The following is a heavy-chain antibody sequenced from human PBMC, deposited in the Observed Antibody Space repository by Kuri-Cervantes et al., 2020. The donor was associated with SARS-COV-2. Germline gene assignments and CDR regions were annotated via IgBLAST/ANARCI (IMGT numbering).Heavy chain of an antibody. CDR1: GFTFSSYG. D-gene: IGHD1-26*01. Sequence: GESLKISCAASGFTFSSYGRHWVRQAPGKGLERVAFIRYDGSNKYYADSVKGRFTISRDNSKNTLYLQVNSLRAEDTAVYYCAKTAGSGIYHYYYYYMDVWGKGTTVTVSS. V-gene: IGHV3-30*02. J-gene: IGHJ6*03. CDR3: AKTAGSGIYHYYYYYMDV. CDR2: IRYDGSNK.